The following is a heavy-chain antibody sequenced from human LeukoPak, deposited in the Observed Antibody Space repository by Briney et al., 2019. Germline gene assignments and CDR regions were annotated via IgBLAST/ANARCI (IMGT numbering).Heavy chain of an antibody. CDR3: ARDWGVSARPGYMDV. V-gene: IGHV4-4*07. CDR2: IYTSGST. Sequence: SETLSPTCTISGGSISSYYWSWIRQPAGKGLEWIGRIYTSGSTNYNPSLKSRVTMSVDTSKNQFSLKLSSVTAADTAVYYCARDWGVSARPGYMDVWGKGTTVTVSS. J-gene: IGHJ6*03. CDR1: GGSISSYY. D-gene: IGHD6-6*01.